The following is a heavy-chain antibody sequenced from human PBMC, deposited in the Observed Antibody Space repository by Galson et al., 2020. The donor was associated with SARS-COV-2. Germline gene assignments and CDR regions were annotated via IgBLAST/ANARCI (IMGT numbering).Heavy chain of an antibody. J-gene: IGHJ3*02. V-gene: IGHV4-39*07. Sequence: SETLSLTCTVSGGSISSSSYYWGWIRQPPGKGLEWIGSIYYSGSTYYNPSLKSRVTISVDTSKNQFSLKLSSVTAADTAVYYCARGKARHSEPHDAFDIWGQGTMVTVSS. CDR1: GGSISSSSYY. CDR3: ARGKARHSEPHDAFDI. CDR2: IYYSGST.